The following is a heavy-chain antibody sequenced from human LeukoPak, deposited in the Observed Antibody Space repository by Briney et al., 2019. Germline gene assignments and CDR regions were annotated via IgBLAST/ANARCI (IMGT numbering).Heavy chain of an antibody. CDR2: IYYSGST. CDR1: DDSISSTNYY. CDR3: ATSGWYLLPGVY. V-gene: IGHV4-39*01. J-gene: IGHJ4*02. D-gene: IGHD6-19*01. Sequence: SETLSLTCTVSDDSISSTNYYWGWIRQPPGKGLEWIGSIYYSGSTYYNPSLESRVTISVDTSKNQFSLKLSSVTAADTAVYYCATSGWYLLPGVYWGQGTLVTVSS.